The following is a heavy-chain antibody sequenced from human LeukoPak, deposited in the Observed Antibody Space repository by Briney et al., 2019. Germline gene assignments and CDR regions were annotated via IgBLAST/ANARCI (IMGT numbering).Heavy chain of an antibody. CDR2: ISWNSGSI. Sequence: GRSLRLSCAASGFTFDDYAMPWVRQAPGKGLEWVSGISWNSGSIGYADSVKGRFTISRDNAKNSLYLQMNSLRAEDTAVYYCARVAAAIFDYWGQGTLVTVSS. D-gene: IGHD6-25*01. CDR1: GFTFDDYA. J-gene: IGHJ4*02. V-gene: IGHV3-9*01. CDR3: ARVAAAIFDY.